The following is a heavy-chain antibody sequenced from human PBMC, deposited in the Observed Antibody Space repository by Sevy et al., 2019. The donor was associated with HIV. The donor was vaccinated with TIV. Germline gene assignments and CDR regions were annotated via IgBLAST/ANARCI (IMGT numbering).Heavy chain of an antibody. CDR1: GFTFSSSD. Sequence: GGSLRLSCAVSGFTFSSSDMHWVRQPTGKGLECVSYITTGGDTKYSASVEGRFIISRDIARNSLYLQMNSLRAGDTAVYYCARASGLSISWHGFDIWGQGTVVTVSS. CDR3: ARASGLSISWHGFDI. D-gene: IGHD6-13*01. V-gene: IGHV3-13*04. J-gene: IGHJ3*02. CDR2: ITTGGDT.